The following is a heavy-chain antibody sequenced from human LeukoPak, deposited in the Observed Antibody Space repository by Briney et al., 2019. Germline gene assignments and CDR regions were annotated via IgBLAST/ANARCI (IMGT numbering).Heavy chain of an antibody. CDR1: GFIFDVYW. CDR2: INSEGTFT. Sequence: GGSLRLSCAASGFIFDVYWMHWVRQAPGKGLEWVSRINSEGTFTSYADSVKGRFTISRDNSKNTLYLQMNSLRAEDTAVYYCAKDPTIAVADYWGQGTLVTVSS. V-gene: IGHV3-74*01. CDR3: AKDPTIAVADY. D-gene: IGHD6-19*01. J-gene: IGHJ4*02.